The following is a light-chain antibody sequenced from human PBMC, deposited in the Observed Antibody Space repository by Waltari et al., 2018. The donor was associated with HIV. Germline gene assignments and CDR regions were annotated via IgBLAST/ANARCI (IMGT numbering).Light chain of an antibody. Sequence: QSALTQPASVSGSPGQSITISCTGTSSDVGGYNYVSWYQQHPGKAPKLRIYDVSKRPWGVANCFSGSKSGNTASLTISGLQAEDEAYYYCSSYTSSSTLVFGGGTKLTVL. CDR1: SSDVGGYNY. V-gene: IGLV2-14*03. J-gene: IGLJ2*01. CDR3: SSYTSSSTLV. CDR2: DVS.